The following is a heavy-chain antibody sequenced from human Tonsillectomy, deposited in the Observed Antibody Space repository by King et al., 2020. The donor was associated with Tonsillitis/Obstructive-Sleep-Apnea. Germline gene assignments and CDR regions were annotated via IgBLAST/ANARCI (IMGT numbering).Heavy chain of an antibody. J-gene: IGHJ4*02. V-gene: IGHV1-69*01. Sequence: VQLVQSGAEVKKPGSSVKVSCKASGGTFSNYAINWVRQAPGQGLEWMGWIIPIFGTANYSHKFHGRVTITADESSRTAYMELSSLRSEDTAVYYCARGPFGVVVVAATPYYFDYWGQGTLVTVSS. CDR1: GGTFSNYA. CDR2: IIPIFGTA. D-gene: IGHD2-15*01. CDR3: ARGPFGVVVVAATPYYFDY.